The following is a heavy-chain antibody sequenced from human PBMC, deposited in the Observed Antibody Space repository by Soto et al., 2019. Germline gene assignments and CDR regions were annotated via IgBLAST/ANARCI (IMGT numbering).Heavy chain of an antibody. CDR3: ARADSGWYLY. J-gene: IGHJ4*02. D-gene: IGHD6-19*01. Sequence: QVQLVESGGGVVQPGRSLRLSFAASGFTFSSYGMHWVRQAPGKGLEWVAVIWYDGSNKYYADSVKGRFTISRDNSKNTLYLQMNSLRAEDTAVYYCARADSGWYLYWGQGTLVTVSS. CDR2: IWYDGSNK. V-gene: IGHV3-33*01. CDR1: GFTFSSYG.